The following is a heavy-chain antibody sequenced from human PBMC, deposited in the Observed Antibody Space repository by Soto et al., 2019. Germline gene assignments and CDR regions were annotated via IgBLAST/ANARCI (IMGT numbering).Heavy chain of an antibody. CDR3: TTDGTRHYYDSSGYYSQLYYYGMDV. D-gene: IGHD3-22*01. CDR1: GFTFSNAW. J-gene: IGHJ6*02. CDR2: IKSKTDGGTT. V-gene: IGHV3-15*07. Sequence: GGSLRLSCAASGFTFSNAWMNWVRQAPGKGLEWVGRIKSKTDGGTTDYAAPVKGRFTISRDDSKNTLYLQMNSLKTEDTAVYYCTTDGTRHYYDSSGYYSQLYYYGMDVWGQGTTVTVSS.